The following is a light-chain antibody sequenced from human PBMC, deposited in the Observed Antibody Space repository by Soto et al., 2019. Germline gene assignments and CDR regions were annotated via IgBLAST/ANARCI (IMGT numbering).Light chain of an antibody. CDR2: AAS. Sequence: EIVLTQSPGTLSLSPGERATLSCRASQSVSNSYLAWYQQKPGQAPRLLIYAASSRATGIPDRFSGSGSGTDFTLTISRLEPEDFAVYYCQQYGNSPPNTFGQGTKLEIK. CDR3: QQYGNSPPNT. CDR1: QSVSNSY. J-gene: IGKJ2*01. V-gene: IGKV3-20*01.